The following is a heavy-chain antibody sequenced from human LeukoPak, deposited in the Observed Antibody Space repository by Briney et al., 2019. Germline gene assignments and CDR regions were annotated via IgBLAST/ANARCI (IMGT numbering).Heavy chain of an antibody. Sequence: SETLSLTCTVSGGSISSGSYYWSWIRQPAGKGLEWIGRIYTSGSTNYNPSLKSRVTISVDTSKNQFSLKLSSVTAADTAVYYCARGSKYYDILTGYSYYYYMDVWGKGTTVTISS. CDR1: GGSISSGSYY. J-gene: IGHJ6*03. D-gene: IGHD3-9*01. CDR3: ARGSKYYDILTGYSYYYYMDV. V-gene: IGHV4-61*02. CDR2: IYTSGST.